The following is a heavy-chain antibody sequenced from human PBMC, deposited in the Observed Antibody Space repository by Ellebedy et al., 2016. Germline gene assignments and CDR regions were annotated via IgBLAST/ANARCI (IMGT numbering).Heavy chain of an antibody. V-gene: IGHV5-10-1*01. CDR3: ARFSLAEWLVEADAFDI. CDR2: IDPSDSYT. Sequence: GESLKISCKGSGYSFTSYWISWVRQMPGRGLEWMGRIDPSDSYTNYSPSFQGHVTISADKSISTAYLQWSSLKASDTAMYYCARFSLAEWLVEADAFDIWGQGTMVTVSS. J-gene: IGHJ3*02. CDR1: GYSFTSYW. D-gene: IGHD6-19*01.